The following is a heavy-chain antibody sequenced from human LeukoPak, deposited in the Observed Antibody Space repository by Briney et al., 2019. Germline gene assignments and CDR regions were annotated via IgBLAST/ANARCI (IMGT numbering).Heavy chain of an antibody. CDR2: ISGSGGTI. J-gene: IGHJ4*02. D-gene: IGHD2-2*01. CDR3: AKDEANYAYPAGYFDY. CDR1: GFTFSSYS. Sequence: PGGSLRLSCAASGFTFSSYSMNWVRQAPGKGLEWVSVISGSGGTIYYADSVKGRFTISRDNSKNTLYLQMDSLRAEDTAVYYCAKDEANYAYPAGYFDYWGQGTLVTVSS. V-gene: IGHV3-23*01.